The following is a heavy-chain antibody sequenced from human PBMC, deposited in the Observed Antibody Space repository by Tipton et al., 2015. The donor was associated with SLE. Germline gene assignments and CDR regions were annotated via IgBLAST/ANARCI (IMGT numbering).Heavy chain of an antibody. CDR2: IYYSGST. J-gene: IGHJ4*02. V-gene: IGHV4-39*07. CDR1: GGSISSSSYY. CDR3: ASGLSSIGPFDY. D-gene: IGHD6-6*01. Sequence: TLSLTCTASGGSISSSSYYWGWIRQPPGKGLEWIGSIYYSGSTNYNPSLKSRVTMSVDTSKNQFSLKVSSVTAADTAVYYCASGLSSIGPFDYWGQGTLVTVSS.